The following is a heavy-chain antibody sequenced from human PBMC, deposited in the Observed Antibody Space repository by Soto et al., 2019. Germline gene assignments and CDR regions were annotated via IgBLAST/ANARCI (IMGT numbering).Heavy chain of an antibody. CDR1: GGTFSSYA. CDR2: IIPIFGTA. V-gene: IGHV1-69*13. D-gene: IGHD3-3*01. J-gene: IGHJ6*02. CDR3: ARWTLRDFWSGYPYGMDV. Sequence: ASVKVSCKASGGTFSSYAISWVRQAPGQGLEWMGGIIPIFGTANYAQKFQGRVTITADESTSTAYMELSSLRSEDTAVYYCARWTLRDFWSGYPYGMDVWGQGTTVTVSS.